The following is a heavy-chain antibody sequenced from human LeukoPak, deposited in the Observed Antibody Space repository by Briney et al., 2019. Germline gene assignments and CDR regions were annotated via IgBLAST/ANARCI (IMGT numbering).Heavy chain of an antibody. D-gene: IGHD3-16*02. CDR1: GIDVSSNY. CDR3: ARDGGRYRFDY. Sequence: GSLRLSCVVSGIDVSSNYMNWVRQAPGKGLEWVSFIRNDETEIHYADFAKGRFTISRDKSKNSLYLQMNSLRPDDTALYYCARDGGRYRFDYWGQGTMVTVSS. CDR2: IRNDETEI. J-gene: IGHJ4*02. V-gene: IGHV3-30*02.